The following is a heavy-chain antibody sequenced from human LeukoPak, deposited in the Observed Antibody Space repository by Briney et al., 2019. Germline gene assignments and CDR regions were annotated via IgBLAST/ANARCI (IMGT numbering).Heavy chain of an antibody. D-gene: IGHD3-3*01. J-gene: IGHJ4*02. CDR1: GFTFSSYW. V-gene: IGHV3-7*03. Sequence: GGSLRLSCAASGFTFSSYWMSWVRQAPGKGLEWVANIKQDGSEKYYVDSVKGRFTISRDNAKNSLYLQMNSLRAEDTAVYYCAREPLDAFWSGYNNLDYWGQGTLVTVSS. CDR2: IKQDGSEK. CDR3: AREPLDAFWSGYNNLDY.